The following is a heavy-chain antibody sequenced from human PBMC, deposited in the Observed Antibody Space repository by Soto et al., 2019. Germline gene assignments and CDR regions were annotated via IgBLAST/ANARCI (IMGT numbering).Heavy chain of an antibody. CDR3: ARERSTVVTRPDAFDI. V-gene: IGHV3-30-3*01. J-gene: IGHJ3*02. CDR1: GFTFSSYA. CDR2: ISYDGSNK. Sequence: GGSLRLSCAASGFTFSSYAMHWVRQAPGKGLEWVAVISYDGSNKYYADSVKGRFTISRDNSKNTLYLQMNSLRAEDTAVYYCARERSTVVTRPDAFDIWGQGTMVTV. D-gene: IGHD4-17*01.